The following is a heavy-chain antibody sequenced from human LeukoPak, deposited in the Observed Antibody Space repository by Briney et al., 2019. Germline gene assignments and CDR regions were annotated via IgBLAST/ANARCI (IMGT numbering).Heavy chain of an antibody. CDR1: GFTFSSYA. Sequence: PGGSLRLSCAASGFTFSSYAMNWVRQAPGKGLEWVSSISGGAGGASYADSVKGRFTMCRDNSKNTLYLQMNSLRAEDTAVYYCAKDQIGWAPGYTSGPLDYWGQGTLVTVSS. J-gene: IGHJ4*02. D-gene: IGHD6-19*01. V-gene: IGHV3-23*01. CDR2: ISGGAGGA. CDR3: AKDQIGWAPGYTSGPLDY.